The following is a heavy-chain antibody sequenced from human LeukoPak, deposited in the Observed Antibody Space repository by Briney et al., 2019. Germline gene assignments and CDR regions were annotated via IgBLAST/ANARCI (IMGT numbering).Heavy chain of an antibody. Sequence: PGGSLRLSCAASGFTFSSYAMHWVRQAPGKGLEWVAVISYDGSNKYYADSVKGRFTISRDNSKNTLYLQMNSLRADDTAVYYCAKAADFGAEYFQHWGQGTQVTVSS. CDR1: GFTFSSYA. D-gene: IGHD3-3*01. J-gene: IGHJ1*01. CDR2: ISYDGSNK. V-gene: IGHV3-30*04. CDR3: AKAADFGAEYFQH.